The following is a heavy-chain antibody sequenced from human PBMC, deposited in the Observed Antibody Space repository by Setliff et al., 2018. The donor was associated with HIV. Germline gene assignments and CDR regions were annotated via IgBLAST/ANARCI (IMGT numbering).Heavy chain of an antibody. CDR1: GGSVSNYY. J-gene: IGHJ5*02. CDR2: IFTSGST. CDR3: ARSSSSWSGWFDP. Sequence: KPSETLSLTCTVSGGSVSNYYWTWIRQAPGKGLEWIGYIFTSGSTTYNPSLKSRVTISVDTSKNQFSLKLTSVTAADTAVYYCARSSSSWSGWFDPWGQGTLVTVSS. D-gene: IGHD6-13*01. V-gene: IGHV4-4*09.